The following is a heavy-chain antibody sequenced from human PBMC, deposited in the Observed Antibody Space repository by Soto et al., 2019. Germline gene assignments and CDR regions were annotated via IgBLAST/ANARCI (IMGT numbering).Heavy chain of an antibody. Sequence: QVQLQESGPGLVKPSETLSLTCTVSGGSVSSGSYYWSWIRQPPGKGLEWIGYIYYSGSTNYNPSRKSRVTISVDTSKNQFALKLSSVTAADTAVYYCARDLASGETWFDPWGQGTLVTVSS. V-gene: IGHV4-61*01. CDR3: ARDLASGETWFDP. CDR2: IYYSGST. J-gene: IGHJ5*02. D-gene: IGHD2-15*01. CDR1: GGSVSSGSYY.